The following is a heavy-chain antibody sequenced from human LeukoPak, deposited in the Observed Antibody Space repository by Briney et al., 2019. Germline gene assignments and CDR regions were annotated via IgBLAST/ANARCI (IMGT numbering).Heavy chain of an antibody. J-gene: IGHJ4*02. V-gene: IGHV3-15*07. CDR2: IRSNSDGGTI. D-gene: IGHD2-15*01. CDR3: AKSPDCSGGSCDDY. Sequence: GGSLRLSCATSGFTFSNAWMNWVRQAPGKGLEWVGRIRSNSDGGTIDYAAPVKGRFTLSRDNSKNTLYLQMNSLRAEDTAVYYCAKSPDCSGGSCDDYWGQGTLVTVSS. CDR1: GFTFSNAW.